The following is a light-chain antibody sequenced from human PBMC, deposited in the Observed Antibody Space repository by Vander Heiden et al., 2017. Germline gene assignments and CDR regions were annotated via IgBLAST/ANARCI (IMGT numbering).Light chain of an antibody. CDR3: QQSYSTPGT. V-gene: IGKV1-39*01. CDR1: QSISSY. Sequence: ASVGDRVTITCRASQSISSYLNWYQQKPGKAPKLLIYAASSLQSGVPSRFSGSGSGTDFTLTISSLQPEDFATYYCQQSYSTPGTFGQGTKVESK. CDR2: AAS. J-gene: IGKJ1*01.